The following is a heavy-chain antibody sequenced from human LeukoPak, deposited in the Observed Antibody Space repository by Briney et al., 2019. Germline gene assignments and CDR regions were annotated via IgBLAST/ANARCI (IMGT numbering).Heavy chain of an antibody. CDR2: IKQDGSEK. CDR3: ARVAPNYYYYYGMDV. Sequence: GGSLRLSCAASGFTLSSYWMSWVRQAPGKGLEWVAYIKQDGSEKYYVDSVKGRFTISRDNAKNSLYLQMNSLRAEDTAVYYCARVAPNYYYYYGMDVWGQGTTVTVSS. CDR1: GFTLSSYW. J-gene: IGHJ6*02. V-gene: IGHV3-7*03.